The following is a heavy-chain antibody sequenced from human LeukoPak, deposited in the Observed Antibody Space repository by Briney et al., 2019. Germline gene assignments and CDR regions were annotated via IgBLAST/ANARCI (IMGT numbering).Heavy chain of an antibody. J-gene: IGHJ3*02. CDR2: ISSSSSTI. D-gene: IGHD2-15*01. Sequence: PGGSLRLSCAASGFTYSSYWMSWVRQAPGKGLECVSYISSSSSTIYYADSVKGRFTISRDNSKNTLYLQMNSLRAEDTAVYYCAKDLSSTGAFDIWGQGTMVTVSS. CDR3: AKDLSSTGAFDI. V-gene: IGHV3-48*01. CDR1: GFTYSSYW.